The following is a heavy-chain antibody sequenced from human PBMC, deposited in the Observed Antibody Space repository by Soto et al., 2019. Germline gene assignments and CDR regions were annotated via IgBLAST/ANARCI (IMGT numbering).Heavy chain of an antibody. CDR1: GFTFRSYA. Sequence: QVQLVESGGGVVQPGRSLRLSCAASGFTFRSYAMDSFRQPPRKGLEWVAVISCDGTKRYYADSVKGRFTISRDNSNKTVSLQISSLRAEDTAVYYGARGASNSWHYYWGQGTRVTVSA. CDR2: ISCDGTKR. D-gene: IGHD6-13*01. J-gene: IGHJ4*02. CDR3: ARGASNSWHYY. V-gene: IGHV3-30*15.